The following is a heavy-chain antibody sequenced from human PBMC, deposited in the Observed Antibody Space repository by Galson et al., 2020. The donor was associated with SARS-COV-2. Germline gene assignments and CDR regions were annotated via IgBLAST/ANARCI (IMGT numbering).Heavy chain of an antibody. V-gene: IGHV1-24*01. CDR2: FDPEDGET. Sequence: ASVKVSCKVSGYTLTELSMHWVRQAPGKGLEWMGGFDPEDGETIYAQKFQGRVTMTEDTSTDTAYMELSSLRSKDTAVYYCATAPAVAGTHLAYYYYYGMDVWGQGTTVTVSS. CDR1: GYTLTELS. D-gene: IGHD6-19*01. CDR3: ATAPAVAGTHLAYYYYYGMDV. J-gene: IGHJ6*02.